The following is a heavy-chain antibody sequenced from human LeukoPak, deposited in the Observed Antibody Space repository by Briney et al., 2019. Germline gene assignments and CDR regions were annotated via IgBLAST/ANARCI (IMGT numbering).Heavy chain of an antibody. CDR1: GFTFSNYE. D-gene: IGHD3-9*01. J-gene: IGHJ4*02. CDR2: ISNSGSTI. CDR3: ARHYDTLTGYFPIGLDY. Sequence: GGSLRLSRAASGFTFSNYEMNWVRQAPGKGLEWISYISNSGSTIYYADSVKGRFTISRDNAKNSLYLQMNSLRAEDTAIYYCARHYDTLTGYFPIGLDYWGQGTLVTVSS. V-gene: IGHV3-48*03.